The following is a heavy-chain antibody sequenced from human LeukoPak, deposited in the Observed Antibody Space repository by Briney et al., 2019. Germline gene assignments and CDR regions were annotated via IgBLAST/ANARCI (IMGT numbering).Heavy chain of an antibody. CDR1: GYSFTSYW. CDR3: ARTPSYDILTGYPDY. V-gene: IGHV5-51*01. J-gene: IGHJ4*02. Sequence: GESLKISCKGSGYSFTSYWIGWVRQMPGKGLEWMGIIYPGDSDTRYSPSFQGQVTISADKSISTAYLQWGSLKASDTAMYYCARTPSYDILTGYPDYWGQGTLVTVSS. CDR2: IYPGDSDT. D-gene: IGHD3-9*01.